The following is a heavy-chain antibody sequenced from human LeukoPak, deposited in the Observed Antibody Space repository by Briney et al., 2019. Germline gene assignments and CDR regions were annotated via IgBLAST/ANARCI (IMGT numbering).Heavy chain of an antibody. J-gene: IGHJ4*02. D-gene: IGHD6-13*01. V-gene: IGHV3-7*05. CDR2: IKSDGSEI. CDR1: GFSFDNSW. Sequence: GGSLRLSCEGTGFSFDNSWMNWVRQAPGKGLEWVANIKSDGSEIYYVDSVKGRFTISRDNAKNSLYLQMNSLRVDDTAVYYCAKGRTGYIPDFWGQGTLVTVSS. CDR3: AKGRTGYIPDF.